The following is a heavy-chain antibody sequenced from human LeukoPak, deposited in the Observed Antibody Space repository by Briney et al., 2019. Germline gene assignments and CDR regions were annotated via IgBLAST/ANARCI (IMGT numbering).Heavy chain of an antibody. D-gene: IGHD1-26*01. CDR3: ERVGGCCGSHDAFDT. Sequence: PGASVKVSCKASGYTFTGDYMHWVRPAPGQGLEWMGWINPNSGGTNYAQKFQGRVTMTRDTCHSTGYKGLGRVRSDDTGVYYCERVGGCCGSHDAFDTWGQGTMVTVSS. CDR1: GYTFTGDY. V-gene: IGHV1-2*02. J-gene: IGHJ3*02. CDR2: INPNSGGT.